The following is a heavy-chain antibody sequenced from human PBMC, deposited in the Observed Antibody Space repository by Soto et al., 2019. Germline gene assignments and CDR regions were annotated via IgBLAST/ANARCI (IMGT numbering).Heavy chain of an antibody. J-gene: IGHJ4*02. D-gene: IGHD2-8*01. CDR2: VSGYSDKR. CDR3: ARGWRKYFGVNDF. Sequence: IQLVRSAGEVKRPGASVKVSCKASGYTFNTFGITWVRQAPGQGLEWMGCVSGYSDKRDYSRKLQDRITLTADPSTTTSYMELRSLTSDDTAVYYCARGWRKYFGVNDFWGQATLGTVSS. V-gene: IGHV1-18*01. CDR1: GYTFNTFG.